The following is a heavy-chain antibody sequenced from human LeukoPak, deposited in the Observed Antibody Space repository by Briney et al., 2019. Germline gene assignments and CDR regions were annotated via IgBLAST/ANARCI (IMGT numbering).Heavy chain of an antibody. V-gene: IGHV3-66*02. Sequence: PGGSLRLSCAASGFTVSSNYMSWVRQAPGKGLEWVSVIYSGGSTYYADSVKGRLTISRDNSKNTLYLQMNSLRAEDTAVYYCARGKMATIEDYYMDVWGKGTTVTVSS. D-gene: IGHD5-24*01. CDR2: IYSGGST. CDR1: GFTVSSNY. J-gene: IGHJ6*03. CDR3: ARGKMATIEDYYMDV.